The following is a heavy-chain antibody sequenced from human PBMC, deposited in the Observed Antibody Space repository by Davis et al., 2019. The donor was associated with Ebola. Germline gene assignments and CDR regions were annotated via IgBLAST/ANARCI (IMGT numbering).Heavy chain of an antibody. D-gene: IGHD3-3*01. Sequence: SVKVSCKASGGTFSSYAISWVRQAPGQGLEWMGRIIPILGIANYAQKFQGRVTITADKSTSTAYMELSSLRSEDTAVYYCARDQVTIFGVVIFGMDVWGQGTTVTVSS. CDR1: GGTFSSYA. V-gene: IGHV1-69*04. CDR2: IIPILGIA. CDR3: ARDQVTIFGVVIFGMDV. J-gene: IGHJ6*02.